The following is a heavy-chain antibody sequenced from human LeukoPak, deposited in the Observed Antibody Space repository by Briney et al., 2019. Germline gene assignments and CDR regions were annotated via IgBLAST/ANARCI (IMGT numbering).Heavy chain of an antibody. CDR1: GDSISTYY. J-gene: IGHJ4*02. CDR3: ARVYRDDFWSGYSTHFDY. Sequence: SETLSLTCSVSGDSISTYYWTWIRQPPGKGLEWIGYINYSGSANYNPSLKSRVTISVDTSKNQFSLKLTSVTAADTAVYYCARVYRDDFWSGYSTHFDYWGQGTLVTVSS. CDR2: INYSGSA. V-gene: IGHV4-59*01. D-gene: IGHD3-3*01.